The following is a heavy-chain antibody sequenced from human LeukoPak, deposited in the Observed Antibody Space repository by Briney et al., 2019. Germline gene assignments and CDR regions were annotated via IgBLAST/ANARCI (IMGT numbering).Heavy chain of an antibody. CDR3: ARVQAAGTGSDY. CDR2: ISDSGGS. Sequence: SETVTLTCSVSGGSVSSGISYWSRIPQPPGEVLEWIAYISDSGGSGYNRSPRGRVNISLDTSKKQFSLRLTSVTAADTAVYYCARVQAAGTGSDYWGQGTLVTVSS. CDR1: GGSVSSGISY. J-gene: IGHJ4*02. D-gene: IGHD6-13*01. V-gene: IGHV4-61*01.